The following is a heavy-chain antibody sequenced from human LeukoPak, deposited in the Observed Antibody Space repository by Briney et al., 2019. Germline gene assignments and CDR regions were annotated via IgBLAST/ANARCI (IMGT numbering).Heavy chain of an antibody. J-gene: IGHJ4*02. Sequence: PGGSLRLSCAASGFTFSSYAMSWVRQAPGKGLEWVSAISGSGGSTYYADSVKGRFTISRDNSKNTLYLQMNSLRAEDTAVYYCAKEGYYDSSGYYYLWGVPGPHFDYWGQGTLVTVSS. V-gene: IGHV3-23*01. D-gene: IGHD3-22*01. CDR2: ISGSGGST. CDR3: AKEGYYDSSGYYYLWGVPGPHFDY. CDR1: GFTFSSYA.